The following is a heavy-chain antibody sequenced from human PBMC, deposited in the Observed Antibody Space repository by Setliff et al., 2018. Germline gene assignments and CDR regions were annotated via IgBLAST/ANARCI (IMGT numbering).Heavy chain of an antibody. J-gene: IGHJ4*02. CDR1: GFTFSSYW. V-gene: IGHV3-23*01. D-gene: IGHD3-3*01. CDR3: ARDNGFRSGYSLDY. CDR2: ISGSGGAT. Sequence: GGSLRLSCAASGFTFSSYWMSWVRQTPGKGLEWVSGISGSGGATYYAASVKGRFSISRDNSKNTLYLQMNSLRAEDTAVYYCARDNGFRSGYSLDYWGQGTLVTVSS.